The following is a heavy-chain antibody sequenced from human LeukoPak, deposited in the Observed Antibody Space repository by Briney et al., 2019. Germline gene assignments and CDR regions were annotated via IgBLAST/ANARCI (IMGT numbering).Heavy chain of an antibody. D-gene: IGHD5-18*01. V-gene: IGHV3-66*01. CDR2: IYSGGST. CDR3: ARESYSYGWYYFDY. Sequence: PGGSLRLSCAASGFTVSSNYMSWVRQAPGKGLEWISVIYSGGSTYYADSVKGRFTISRDNSKNTLYLQMNILRAEDTAVYYCARESYSYGWYYFDYWGQGTLVTVSS. CDR1: GFTVSSNY. J-gene: IGHJ4*02.